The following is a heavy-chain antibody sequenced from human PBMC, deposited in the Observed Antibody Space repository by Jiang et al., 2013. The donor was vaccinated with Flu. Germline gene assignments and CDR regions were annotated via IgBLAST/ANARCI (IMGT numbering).Heavy chain of an antibody. CDR2: ISSSSSTI. J-gene: IGHJ3*02. V-gene: IGHV3-48*01. CDR1: GFTFSSYS. D-gene: IGHD6-13*01. CDR3: ARVVAAAGRGARPSAFDI. Sequence: GGSLRLSCAASGFTFSSYSMNWVRQAPGKGLEWVSYISSSSSTIYYADSVKGRFTISRDNAKNSLYLQMNSLRAEDTAVYYCARVVAAAGRGARPSAFDIWGQGTMVTVSS.